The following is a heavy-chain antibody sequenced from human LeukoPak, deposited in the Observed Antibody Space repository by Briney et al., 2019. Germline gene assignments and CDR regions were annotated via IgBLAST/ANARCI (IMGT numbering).Heavy chain of an antibody. D-gene: IGHD3-22*01. CDR1: GGSFSSYY. V-gene: IGHV4-34*01. J-gene: IGHJ4*02. CDR2: INHSGST. Sequence: SETLSLTCAVYGGSFSSYYWSWIRQPPGKGLEWIGEINHSGSTNYNPSLKSRVTISVDTSKNQFSLKLSSVTAADTAVYYCARGKNYYDSSGYPHFDYWGQGTLVTVSS. CDR3: ARGKNYYDSSGYPHFDY.